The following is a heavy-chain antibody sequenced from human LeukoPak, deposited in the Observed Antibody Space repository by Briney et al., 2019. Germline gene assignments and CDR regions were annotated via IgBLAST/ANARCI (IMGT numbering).Heavy chain of an antibody. CDR2: INPNNGDT. CDR1: GYTFTGYY. J-gene: IGHJ4*02. CDR3: ARRGYEFSDLDN. D-gene: IGHD3/OR15-3a*01. Sequence: GGSVKVSCKASGYTFTGYYMHWVRQAPGQGLGWMGWINPNNGDTNFAQKFQGRVTMTRDTSMNTVYMELSSLRSDDTAVYYCARRGYEFSDLDNWGQGTLVPVSS. V-gene: IGHV1-2*02.